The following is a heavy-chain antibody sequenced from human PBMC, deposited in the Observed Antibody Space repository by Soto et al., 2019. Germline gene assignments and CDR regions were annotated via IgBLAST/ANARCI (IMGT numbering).Heavy chain of an antibody. J-gene: IGHJ6*03. Sequence: SETLSLTCTVSGGSISSGGYYWSWIRQHPGKGLEWIGYIYYSGSTYYNPSLKSRVTISVDTSKNQFSLKLSSVTAADTAVYYCAGTPIAAAATYHYYYMDVWGKGTTVTVSS. CDR1: GGSISSGGYY. CDR2: IYYSGST. V-gene: IGHV4-31*03. D-gene: IGHD6-13*01. CDR3: AGTPIAAAATYHYYYMDV.